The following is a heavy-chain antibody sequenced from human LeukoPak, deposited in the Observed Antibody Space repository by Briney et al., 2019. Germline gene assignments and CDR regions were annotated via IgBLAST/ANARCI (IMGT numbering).Heavy chain of an antibody. J-gene: IGHJ4*02. CDR3: ARDIGNHFGGLDHYYYDY. CDR1: GDAVYY. Sequence: SETLSLTCTVSGDAVYYWNWIRQPAGMVLEWIGRIYNIEGTWSNPSLKSRVSMSIDTSKNPFSLKLSCVTAADAAVYYCARDIGNHFGGLDHYYYDYWGPGTLVTVSS. D-gene: IGHD2-15*01. V-gene: IGHV4-4*07. CDR2: IYNIEGT.